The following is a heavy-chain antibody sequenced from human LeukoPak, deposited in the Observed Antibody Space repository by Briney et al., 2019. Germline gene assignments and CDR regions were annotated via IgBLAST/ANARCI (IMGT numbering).Heavy chain of an antibody. Sequence: QAGGSLRLSCAASGFTFSSYAMSWVRQAPGKGLEWVSAISGSGGSTYYADSVKGRFTISRDNSKNTLYLQMNSLRAEDTAVYYCAKDHPITIFGVVISWRGHAFDIWGQGTMVTVSS. CDR1: GFTFSSYA. CDR3: AKDHPITIFGVVISWRGHAFDI. D-gene: IGHD3-3*01. CDR2: ISGSGGST. V-gene: IGHV3-23*01. J-gene: IGHJ3*02.